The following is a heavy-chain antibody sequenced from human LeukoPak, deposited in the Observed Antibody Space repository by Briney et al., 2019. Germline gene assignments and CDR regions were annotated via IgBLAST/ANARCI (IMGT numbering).Heavy chain of an antibody. D-gene: IGHD3-10*01. CDR2: FIPIFGRV. J-gene: IGHJ3*02. CDR1: GGTFSSYA. CDR3: ARGVFGADDVFDI. V-gene: IGHV1-69*05. Sequence: SVKVSCKSSGGTFSSYALSWVRQAPGQGLEWMGGFIPIFGRVNYAQKFQGRVTITTDEPTSTAYMELRSLRSEDTAVYCARGVFGADDVFDIWGQGTMVTVSS.